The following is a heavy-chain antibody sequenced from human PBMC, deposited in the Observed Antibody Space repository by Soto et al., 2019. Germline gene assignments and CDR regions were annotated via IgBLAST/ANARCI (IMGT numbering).Heavy chain of an antibody. CDR3: GGSYGSGYRAFDY. V-gene: IGHV1-69*02. CDR2: INPILSMS. CDR1: GDTFSFYS. J-gene: IGHJ4*02. D-gene: IGHD3-10*01. Sequence: QVQLVQSGAEVRKPGSSVKVSCKASGDTFSFYSINWVRQAPGLGLEWMGRINPILSMSNYAQRFQGRVTMNGEKATSTGYMGLGGMGSEDTAIFYWGGSYGSGYRAFDYWGQGALVTVSS.